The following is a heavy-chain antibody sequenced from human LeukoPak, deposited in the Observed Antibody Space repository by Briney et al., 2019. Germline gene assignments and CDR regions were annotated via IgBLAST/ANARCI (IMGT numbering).Heavy chain of an antibody. CDR2: ISSSSSYI. CDR3: AKPKGANADHDY. J-gene: IGHJ4*02. D-gene: IGHD1-26*01. Sequence: GGSLRLSCVASGFTFSSYGMNWVRQAPGKGLEWVSFISSSSSYIYYADSVKGRFTISRDNSKNTLYLQMNSLRAEDTAVYYCAKPKGANADHDYWGQGTLVTVSS. CDR1: GFTFSSYG. V-gene: IGHV3-21*04.